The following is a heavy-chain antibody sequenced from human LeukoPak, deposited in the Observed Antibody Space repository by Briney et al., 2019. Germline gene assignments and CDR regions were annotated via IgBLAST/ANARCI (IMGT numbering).Heavy chain of an antibody. CDR3: VRQFAS. V-gene: IGHV3-48*01. CDR1: GFTFSDHI. CDR2: VSGSGSTV. J-gene: IGHJ4*02. Sequence: GGSLALSCAASGFTFSDHIMNWVRQLPGKRLEWVAYVSGSGSTVYYADSVKGRFTISRDNGKSSLYLQMNSLRVEDTALYYCVRQFASWGQGTLVTVSS.